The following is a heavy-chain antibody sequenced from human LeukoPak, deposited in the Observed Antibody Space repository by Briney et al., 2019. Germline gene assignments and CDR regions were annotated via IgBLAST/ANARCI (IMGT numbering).Heavy chain of an antibody. Sequence: PSETLSLTCTVSGGSISSSSYYWGWIRQPPGKGLEYIGSIYYSGSTYYNPSLKSRVTMSVDTSKNHFSLKLTSVTAADTAVYYCARKRDYFDYWGQGTLVTVSS. CDR1: GGSISSSSYY. V-gene: IGHV4-39*02. CDR2: IYYSGST. J-gene: IGHJ4*02. CDR3: ARKRDYFDY.